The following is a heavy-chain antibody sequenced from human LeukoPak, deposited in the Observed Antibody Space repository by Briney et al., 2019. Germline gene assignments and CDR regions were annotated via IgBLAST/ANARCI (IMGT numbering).Heavy chain of an antibody. CDR2: IRNKANSHTT. Sequence: GGSLRLPCAASGFTFSDHYMDWARQAPGKGLEWVGRIRNKANSHTTEYAASVKGRFTISRDDSKNSLYLQMNSLRAEDTAVYYCARGANFDYWGQGTLVTVSS. J-gene: IGHJ4*02. CDR1: GFTFSDHY. V-gene: IGHV3-72*01. CDR3: ARGANFDY.